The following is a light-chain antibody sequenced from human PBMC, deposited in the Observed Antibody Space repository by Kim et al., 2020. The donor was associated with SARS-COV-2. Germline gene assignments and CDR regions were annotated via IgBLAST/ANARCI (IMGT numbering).Light chain of an antibody. CDR2: TNN. Sequence: ELTQPPSASGTPGQRVTISCSGSSSNIGSNTVNWYQQLPGTAPKLLTYTNNQRPSGVPDRFSGSKSGTSASLAISGLQSEDEAEYYCAAWDNSLKGYVFGTGTKVTVL. J-gene: IGLJ1*01. V-gene: IGLV1-44*01. CDR1: SSNIGSNT. CDR3: AAWDNSLKGYV.